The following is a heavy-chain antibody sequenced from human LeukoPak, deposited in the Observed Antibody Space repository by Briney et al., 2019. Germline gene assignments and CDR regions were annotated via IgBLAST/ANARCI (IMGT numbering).Heavy chain of an antibody. CDR3: AREVDTAMVASPDY. J-gene: IGHJ4*02. CDR2: ISSSTYI. V-gene: IGHV3-21*06. Sequence: GGSLRLSCAASGFTFSSYSMNWVRQAPGKGLEWVSSISSSTYIFYADSVKGRFTISRDNAKNSLYLQMNSLRAEDTAVYYCAREVDTAMVASPDYWGQGTLVTVSS. D-gene: IGHD5-18*01. CDR1: GFTFSSYS.